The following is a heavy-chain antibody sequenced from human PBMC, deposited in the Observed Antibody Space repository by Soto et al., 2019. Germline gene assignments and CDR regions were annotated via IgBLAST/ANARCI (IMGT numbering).Heavy chain of an antibody. CDR3: AKQVVVPAAPYNDFNWFDP. V-gene: IGHV3-23*01. CDR1: GFTFSSYA. J-gene: IGHJ5*02. D-gene: IGHD2-2*01. CDR2: ISGSGGST. Sequence: EVQLLESGGGLVQPGESLRLSCAASGFTFSSYAMSWVRQAPGKGLEWVSAISGSGGSTYYADSVKGRFTISRDNSKNTLYLQMNSLRAEDTAVYYCAKQVVVPAAPYNDFNWFDPWGQGTLVTVSS.